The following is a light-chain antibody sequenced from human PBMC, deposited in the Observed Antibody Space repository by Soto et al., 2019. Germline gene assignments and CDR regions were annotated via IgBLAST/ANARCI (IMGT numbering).Light chain of an antibody. Sequence: EIVLTQFPGTLSLAPGERATLSCRASQSVSSNYLAWYQQKPGQAPRLLIYGASSRATGIPDRFSGSGSGTDFTLTISRLEPEDFAVYYCQQYGSSQTFGQGTKVEIK. CDR3: QQYGSSQT. V-gene: IGKV3-20*01. J-gene: IGKJ1*01. CDR1: QSVSSNY. CDR2: GAS.